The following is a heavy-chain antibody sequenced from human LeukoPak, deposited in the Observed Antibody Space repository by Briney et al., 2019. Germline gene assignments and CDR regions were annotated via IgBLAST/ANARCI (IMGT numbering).Heavy chain of an antibody. D-gene: IGHD4-23*01. CDR1: GFTFSSYA. Sequence: GGSLRLSCAASGFTFSSYAMSWVRQAPGKGLEWVSTISNNNGSTYYADSVKGRFTISRDNSKNTLYLQMNSLRAEDTAVYYCAKDSTVVRWGYWGQGTLVTVSS. CDR2: ISNNNGST. CDR3: AKDSTVVRWGY. J-gene: IGHJ4*02. V-gene: IGHV3-23*01.